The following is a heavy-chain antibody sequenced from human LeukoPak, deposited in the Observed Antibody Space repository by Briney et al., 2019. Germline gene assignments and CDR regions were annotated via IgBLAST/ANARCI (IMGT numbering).Heavy chain of an antibody. CDR1: GFTFSSYA. V-gene: IGHV3-30*04. CDR3: ARGRAGQQLVLDY. D-gene: IGHD6-6*01. Sequence: GGSLRLSCAASGFTFSSYAMHWVRQAPGKGLEWVAVISYDGSNKYYADSVKGRFTISRDNSKNTLYLQMNSLRAEDTAVYYCARGRAGQQLVLDYWGQGTLVTVSS. J-gene: IGHJ4*02. CDR2: ISYDGSNK.